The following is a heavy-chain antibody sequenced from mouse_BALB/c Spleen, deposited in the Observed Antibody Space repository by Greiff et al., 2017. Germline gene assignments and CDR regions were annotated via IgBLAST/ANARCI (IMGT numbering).Heavy chain of an antibody. Sequence: VKLMESGPGLVAPSQSLSITCTVSGFSLTSYGVHWVRQPPGKGLEWLGVIWAGGSTNYNSALMSRLSISKDNSKSQVFLKMNSLQTDDTAMYYCARSGGNYFAYWGQGTLVTVSA. CDR2: IWAGGST. V-gene: IGHV2-9*02. CDR1: GFSLTSYG. D-gene: IGHD2-1*01. J-gene: IGHJ3*01. CDR3: ARSGGNYFAY.